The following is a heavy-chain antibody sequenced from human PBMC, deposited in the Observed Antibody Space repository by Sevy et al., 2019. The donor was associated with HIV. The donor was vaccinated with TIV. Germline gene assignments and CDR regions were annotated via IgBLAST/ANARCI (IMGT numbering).Heavy chain of an antibody. D-gene: IGHD3-22*01. Sequence: VKVSCKASGGTFSNYAISWVRQAPGQGLEWMGGFIPMFDTANSAQKFQGRVTLTADGSTSTTYMELSSLRSEDTAVYYCASSYYESSGYSPLYYYGMDVWGQGTTVTVSS. CDR3: ASSYYESSGYSPLYYYGMDV. J-gene: IGHJ6*02. CDR1: GGTFSNYA. CDR2: FIPMFDTA. V-gene: IGHV1-69*13.